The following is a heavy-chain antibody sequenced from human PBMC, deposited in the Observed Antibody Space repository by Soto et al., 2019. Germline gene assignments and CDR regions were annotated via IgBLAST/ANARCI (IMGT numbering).Heavy chain of an antibody. CDR2: INAGNGNT. CDR3: ARVIDGLYYFDY. Sequence: ASVKVSCKASGYTFTSYAMHWVRQAPGQRLEWMGWINAGNGNTKYSQKFQGRVTITRDTSASTAYMELSSLRSEDTAVYYCARVIDGLYYFDYWGQGTLVTVSS. CDR1: GYTFTSYA. J-gene: IGHJ4*02. V-gene: IGHV1-3*01. D-gene: IGHD3-16*01.